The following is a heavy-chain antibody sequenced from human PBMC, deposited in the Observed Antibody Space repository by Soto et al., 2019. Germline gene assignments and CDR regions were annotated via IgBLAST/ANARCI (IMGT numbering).Heavy chain of an antibody. Sequence: EVQLVESGGGLVQPGGSLRLSCAASGFTFSSYWMSWVRQAPGKGLEWVANIKQDGSEKYYVDSVKGRFTISRDTAKASLYLQMNSLRAEDTAIYYCARDYSNPRGRFDPWGQGTLVTVSS. CDR1: GFTFSSYW. CDR2: IKQDGSEK. J-gene: IGHJ5*02. V-gene: IGHV3-7*01. CDR3: ARDYSNPRGRFDP. D-gene: IGHD4-4*01.